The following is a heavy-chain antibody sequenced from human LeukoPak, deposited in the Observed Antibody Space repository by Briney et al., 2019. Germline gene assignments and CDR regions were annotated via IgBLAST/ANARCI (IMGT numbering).Heavy chain of an antibody. CDR3: ARDRGGWYKGAFDI. D-gene: IGHD6-19*01. Sequence: GGSLRLSCAASGFTVSSNYMSWVRQAPGKGLEWVSVIYSGGSTYYADSVKGRFTISRDNSKDTLYLQMNSLRAEDTAVYYCARDRGGWYKGAFDIWGQGTMVTASS. V-gene: IGHV3-66*01. CDR1: GFTVSSNY. J-gene: IGHJ3*02. CDR2: IYSGGST.